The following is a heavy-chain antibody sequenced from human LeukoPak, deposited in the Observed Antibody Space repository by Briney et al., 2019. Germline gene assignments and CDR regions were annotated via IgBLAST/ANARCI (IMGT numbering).Heavy chain of an antibody. CDR2: IIPIFGTA. V-gene: IGHV1-69*13. CDR1: VGTFSSYA. J-gene: IGHJ6*03. D-gene: IGHD6-6*01. Sequence: ASVKVSCKASVGTFSSYAISWVRQAPGQGLEWVGGIIPIFGTANYAQKFQGRVTITADESTSTAYMELSSLRSEDTAVYYCARGGDYSSSSKNYYYYYMDVWGKGTTVTVSS. CDR3: ARGGDYSSSSKNYYYYYMDV.